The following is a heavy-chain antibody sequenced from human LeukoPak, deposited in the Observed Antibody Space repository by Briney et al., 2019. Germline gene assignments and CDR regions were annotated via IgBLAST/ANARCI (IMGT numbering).Heavy chain of an antibody. CDR2: IYYSGST. Sequence: PSETLSLTCTVSGGSISSYYWSWIRQPPGKGVEWIGYIYYSGSTNYNPSLKSRVTISIDTSKNQFSLKLSSVAAADTAVYYCARGTYFDYWGQGTLVTVSS. J-gene: IGHJ4*02. D-gene: IGHD3-10*01. V-gene: IGHV4-59*01. CDR3: ARGTYFDY. CDR1: GGSISSYY.